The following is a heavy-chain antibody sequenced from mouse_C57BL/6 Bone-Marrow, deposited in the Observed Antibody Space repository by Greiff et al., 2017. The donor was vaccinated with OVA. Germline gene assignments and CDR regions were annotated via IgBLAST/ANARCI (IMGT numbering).Heavy chain of an antibody. CDR3: ARDSSGYGYYFDY. V-gene: IGHV1-75*01. CDR2: IFPGSGST. Sequence: VHLVESGPELVKPGASVKISCKASGYTFTDYYINWVKQRPGQGLEWIGWIFPGSGSTYYNEKFKGKATLTVDKSSSTAYMLLSSLTSEDSAVYFCARDSSGYGYYFDYWGQGTTLTVSS. CDR1: GYTFTDYY. D-gene: IGHD3-2*02. J-gene: IGHJ2*01.